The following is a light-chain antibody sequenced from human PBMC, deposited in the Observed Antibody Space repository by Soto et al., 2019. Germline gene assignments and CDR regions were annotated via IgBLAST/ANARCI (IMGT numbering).Light chain of an antibody. J-gene: IGLJ1*01. CDR3: TSYTSGSTPYV. Sequence: QSALTQPASVSGSPGQSITISCTGTSSDVGGYNYVSWYQQHPGKAPKLMIYDVSNRPSGVSDRFSGSKSGNTAPLTISGLQAEDEADYYCTSYTSGSTPYVFGTGTKLTVL. CDR1: SSDVGGYNY. CDR2: DVS. V-gene: IGLV2-14*01.